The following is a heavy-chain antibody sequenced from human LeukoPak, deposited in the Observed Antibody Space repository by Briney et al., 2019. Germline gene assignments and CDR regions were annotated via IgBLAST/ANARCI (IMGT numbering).Heavy chain of an antibody. CDR2: VYTSGST. CDR1: GDSISSYY. Sequence: SETLSLTCTVSGDSISSYYWSWIRQPAGRGLEWIGRVYTSGSTNYDPSLKGRVTMSVDTSKNQFSLKLSSVTAADTAVYFCARAPTLTTYYFGYWGQGILVTVSS. V-gene: IGHV4-4*07. CDR3: ARAPTLTTYYFGY. D-gene: IGHD4-17*01. J-gene: IGHJ4*02.